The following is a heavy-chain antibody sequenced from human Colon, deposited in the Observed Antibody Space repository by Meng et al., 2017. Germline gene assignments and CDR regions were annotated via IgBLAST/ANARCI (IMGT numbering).Heavy chain of an antibody. V-gene: IGHV3-7*01. CDR3: ARERGGLSSGYYLRSVYDY. CDR1: GFTFSSYW. J-gene: IGHJ4*02. Sequence: GGSLRLSCAASGFTFSSYWMTWVRQAPGKGRGGVANIKQDGSEKYYVDSVKGRFTISRDNAKNSLYLQMNSLGAEDTAVYYCARERGGLSSGYYLRSVYDYWGQGTLVTVSS. CDR2: IKQDGSEK. D-gene: IGHD6-19*01.